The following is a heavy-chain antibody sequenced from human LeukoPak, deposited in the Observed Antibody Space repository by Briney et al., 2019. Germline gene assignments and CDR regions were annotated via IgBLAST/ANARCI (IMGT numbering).Heavy chain of an antibody. CDR2: IYHSGST. Sequence: SETLSLTCAVSGVSISRGGYYWSWIRQPPGKGLEWIGSIYHSGSTYYNPSLKSRVTISLDTSKNQFSLKLSSVTAADTAVYYCARATAGTTLFEGIDYWGQGTLVTVSS. CDR1: GVSISRGGYY. D-gene: IGHD1-1*01. V-gene: IGHV4-38-2*01. CDR3: ARATAGTTLFEGIDY. J-gene: IGHJ4*02.